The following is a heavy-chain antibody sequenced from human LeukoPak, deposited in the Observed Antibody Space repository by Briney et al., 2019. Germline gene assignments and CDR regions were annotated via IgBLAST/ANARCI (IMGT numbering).Heavy chain of an antibody. CDR1: GFTFSTYA. D-gene: IGHD1-26*01. V-gene: IGHV3-64*01. J-gene: IGHJ4*02. Sequence: GGSLRLSCAASGFTFSTYAMHWVRQAPGKGLEYVSAISSNGGSTYYANSVKVRFTISRDNSKNTLYLHMGSLRAEDMAVYYCARRGSYYGDSMDYWGQGTLVTVSS. CDR3: ARRGSYYGDSMDY. CDR2: ISSNGGST.